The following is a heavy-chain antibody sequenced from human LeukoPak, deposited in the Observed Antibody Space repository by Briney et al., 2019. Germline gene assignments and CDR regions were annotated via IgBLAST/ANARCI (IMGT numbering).Heavy chain of an antibody. CDR2: IYYSGST. Sequence: PSETLSLTCTVSGGSISSSGYYWSWIRQPPGKGLEWIGYIYYSGSTNYNPSLKSRVSISVDTSKNQFSLNLRSVTAADTAVYYCATTWAASGAQYFQHWGQGTLVTVSS. CDR1: GGSISSSGYY. CDR3: ATTWAASGAQYFQH. V-gene: IGHV4-61*08. D-gene: IGHD2-15*01. J-gene: IGHJ1*01.